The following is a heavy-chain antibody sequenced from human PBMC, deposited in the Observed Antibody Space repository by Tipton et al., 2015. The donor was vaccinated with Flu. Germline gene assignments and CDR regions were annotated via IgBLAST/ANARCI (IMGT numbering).Heavy chain of an antibody. CDR2: INPNRGGT. CDR1: GYTFTGYY. Sequence: QSGPEVKKPGASVKVSCKASGYTFTGYYMHWVRQAPGQGLEWMGWINPNRGGTNYAQKLQGRVTMTRDTSISTAYMELSRLRSDDTAVYYCATGYSSGWYPFDYWGQGTLVTVSS. V-gene: IGHV1-2*02. J-gene: IGHJ4*02. CDR3: ATGYSSGWYPFDY. D-gene: IGHD6-19*01.